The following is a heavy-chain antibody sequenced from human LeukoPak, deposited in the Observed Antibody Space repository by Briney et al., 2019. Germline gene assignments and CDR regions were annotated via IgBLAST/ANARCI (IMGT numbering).Heavy chain of an antibody. Sequence: ASVKVSFTASGYTFTIYYMHWVRQAPGQGLEWMGVINPSGGSTNYAQKFQGRVAMTRDTSTSTVYMELSSLRSEDTAVYYCARGGDYDDYFDYWGQGTLVAVSS. CDR2: INPSGGST. J-gene: IGHJ4*02. D-gene: IGHD4-17*01. CDR3: ARGGDYDDYFDY. CDR1: GYTFTIYY. V-gene: IGHV1-46*01.